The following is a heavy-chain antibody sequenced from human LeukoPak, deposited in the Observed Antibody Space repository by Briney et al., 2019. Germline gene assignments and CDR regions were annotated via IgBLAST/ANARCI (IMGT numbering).Heavy chain of an antibody. CDR3: ARFTSSWYGTDY. D-gene: IGHD6-13*01. V-gene: IGHV4-59*08. J-gene: IGHJ4*02. CDR2: ISYSGST. CDR1: GDSIGTYF. Sequence: PSETLSLTCTVSGDSIGTYFWNWIRQSPGKGLEWTGYISYSGSTNYNPSLKSRVTISVDTSKNQFSLNLNSVTAADTAVYYCARFTSSWYGTDYWGQGTLVTVSS.